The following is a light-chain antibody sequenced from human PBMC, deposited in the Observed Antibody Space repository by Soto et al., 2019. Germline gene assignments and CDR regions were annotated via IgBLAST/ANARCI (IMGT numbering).Light chain of an antibody. V-gene: IGKV3-11*01. CDR2: DAS. Sequence: EIVLTQSPATLSLSPGERATLSCRTSQSVGTYFAWYQQKPGQAPRLLIYDASIRATGIPARFSGSGSVTDFTLTITGLEPVDFAVYYCQQRTYWPSFSFGGGTKVEIK. CDR1: QSVGTY. J-gene: IGKJ4*01. CDR3: QQRTYWPSFS.